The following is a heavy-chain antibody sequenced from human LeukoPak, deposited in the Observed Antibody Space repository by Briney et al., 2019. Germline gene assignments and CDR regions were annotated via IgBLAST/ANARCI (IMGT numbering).Heavy chain of an antibody. J-gene: IGHJ4*02. CDR3: ARGGSSRKYSSGHGY. V-gene: IGHV3-48*04. Sequence: GGSLRLSCAASGFTFSSYSMNWVRQAPGKGLEWVSYISSSSSTIYYADSVKGRFTISRDNAKNSLYLQMNSLRAEDTAVYYCARGGSSRKYSSGHGYWGQGTLVTVSS. D-gene: IGHD6-19*01. CDR1: GFTFSSYS. CDR2: ISSSSSTI.